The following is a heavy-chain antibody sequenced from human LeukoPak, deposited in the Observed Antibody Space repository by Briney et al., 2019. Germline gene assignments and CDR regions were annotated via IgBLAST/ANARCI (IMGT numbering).Heavy chain of an antibody. V-gene: IGHV1-18*01. J-gene: IGHJ3*02. CDR2: ISAYNGNT. D-gene: IGHD4-17*01. CDR3: ATGLHGDYGAFDI. Sequence: ASVKVSCKASGYTFTSYGISWVRQAPGQGLXXXGWISAYNGNTNYAQKLQGRVTMTTDTSTSTAYMELRSLRSDDTAVYYCATGLHGDYGAFDIWGQGTMVTVSS. CDR1: GYTFTSYG.